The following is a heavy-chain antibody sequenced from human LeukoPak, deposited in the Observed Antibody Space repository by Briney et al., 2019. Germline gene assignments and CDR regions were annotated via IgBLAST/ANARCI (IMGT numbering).Heavy chain of an antibody. CDR3: ARDRGSGWHTFDY. V-gene: IGHV3-30-3*01. CDR2: ISYDGSNK. CDR1: GFTFSSYA. D-gene: IGHD6-19*01. J-gene: IGHJ4*02. Sequence: EGSLRLSCAASGFTFSSYAMHWVRQAPGKGLEWVAVISYDGSNKYYADSVKGRFTISRDNSKNTLYLQMNSLRAEDTAVYYCARDRGSGWHTFDYWGQGTLVTVSS.